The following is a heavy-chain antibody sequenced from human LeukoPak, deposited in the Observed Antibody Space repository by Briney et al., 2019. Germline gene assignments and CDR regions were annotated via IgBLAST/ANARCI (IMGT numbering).Heavy chain of an antibody. CDR3: AKLVVPAAMRAFDI. J-gene: IGHJ3*02. CDR2: ISSSGSTI. V-gene: IGHV3-11*04. Sequence: GGSLRLSCAASGFTFSDYYMSWIRQAPGKGLEWVSYISSSGSTIYYADSVKGRFTISRDNAKNSLYLQMNSLRAEDTAVYYCAKLVVPAAMRAFDIWGQGTMVTVSS. CDR1: GFTFSDYY. D-gene: IGHD2-2*01.